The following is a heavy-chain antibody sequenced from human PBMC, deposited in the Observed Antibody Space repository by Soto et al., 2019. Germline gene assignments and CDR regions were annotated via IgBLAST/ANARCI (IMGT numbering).Heavy chain of an antibody. V-gene: IGHV3-23*01. CDR3: AKDRLSSGSGVRFDP. D-gene: IGHD6-19*01. CDR1: GFTFNSYA. J-gene: IGHJ5*02. Sequence: GGSLRLSCAASGFTFNSYAMSWVRQAPGKGLEWVSAISSSGASTYYADSVRGRFTISRDNSKNTLYLQMNSLKAEDTALYYCAKDRLSSGSGVRFDPWGQGTLVTVSS. CDR2: ISSSGAST.